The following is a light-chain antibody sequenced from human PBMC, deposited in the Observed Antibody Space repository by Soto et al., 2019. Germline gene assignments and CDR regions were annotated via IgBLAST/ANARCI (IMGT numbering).Light chain of an antibody. CDR2: WAS. J-gene: IGKJ4*01. V-gene: IGKV4-1*01. CDR3: QQYYTSPLT. CDR1: QNILYSSNNKNY. Sequence: DIVMTQSPDSLAVSLGERATINCKSSQNILYSSNNKNYLAWYQHKSGQPPKVLVYWASTRESGVPDRFSGRGSGTDFTLTISSLQAEDVAVYYCQQYYTSPLTFGGGTKVEIK.